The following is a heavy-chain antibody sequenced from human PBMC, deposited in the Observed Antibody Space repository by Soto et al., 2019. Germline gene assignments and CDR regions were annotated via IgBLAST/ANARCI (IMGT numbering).Heavy chain of an antibody. CDR2: IYYSGST. J-gene: IGHJ5*02. D-gene: IGHD3-9*01. Sequence: SETLSLTCTVSGGSISSYYWSWIRQPPGKGLEWIGYIYYSGSTNYNPSLKSRVTISVDTSKNQFSLKLSSVTAADTAVYYCAREVTNYDVLTGYYSGAIFDPWGQGTLVTVSS. CDR3: AREVTNYDVLTGYYSGAIFDP. CDR1: GGSISSYY. V-gene: IGHV4-59*01.